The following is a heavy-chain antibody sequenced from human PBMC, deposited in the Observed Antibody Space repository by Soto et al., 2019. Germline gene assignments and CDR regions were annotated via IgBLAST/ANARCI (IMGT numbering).Heavy chain of an antibody. Sequence: GGSLRLSCAASGFTFSSYSMNWVRQAPGQGLEWVSSISSSSSYIYYADSVKGRFTISRDNAKNSLYLQMNSLRAEDTAVYYCARWGMGRGVIITRGNWFDPWGQGTLVTVSS. CDR3: ARWGMGRGVIITRGNWFDP. J-gene: IGHJ5*02. V-gene: IGHV3-21*01. D-gene: IGHD3-10*01. CDR2: ISSSSSYI. CDR1: GFTFSSYS.